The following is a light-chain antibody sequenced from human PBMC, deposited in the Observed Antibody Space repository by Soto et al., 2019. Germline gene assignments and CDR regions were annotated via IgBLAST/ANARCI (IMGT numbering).Light chain of an antibody. Sequence: IVMSQSPATLSVSPGESATLSCRARQTVSTYLSWYQHNPGQAPRLLIYGASKRATGIPARFSGSGSGTDFTLTISSLEPEDSAVYYCHQRYNWLTFGRGTKVDIK. CDR3: HQRYNWLT. CDR2: GAS. V-gene: IGKV3-11*01. CDR1: QTVSTY. J-gene: IGKJ4*01.